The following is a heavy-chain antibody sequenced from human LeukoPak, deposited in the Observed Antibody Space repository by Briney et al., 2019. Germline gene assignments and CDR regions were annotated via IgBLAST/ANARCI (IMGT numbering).Heavy chain of an antibody. J-gene: IGHJ4*02. CDR2: IYPDGNT. Sequence: GGSLRLSCAASGFTVSSNYMNWVRQAPGKGLEWVSMIYPDGNTFYANSVKGRFTISRDNSKNTLDLQMSSLRAEDTAVYYCARFNYYGSGSFDYWGQGTLVTVSS. CDR1: GFTVSSNY. D-gene: IGHD3-10*01. V-gene: IGHV3-66*01. CDR3: ARFNYYGSGSFDY.